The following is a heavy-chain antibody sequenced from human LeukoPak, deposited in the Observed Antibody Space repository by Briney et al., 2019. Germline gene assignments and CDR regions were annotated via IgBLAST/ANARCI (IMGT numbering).Heavy chain of an antibody. D-gene: IGHD2-2*01. CDR2: IMSSGTYI. Sequence: PGGSLRLSCTASGFTFTNFAMNWVRQAPGKGLEWVSAIMSSGTYIYYADSVKGRFTISRDNAKNSLYLQMNSLRAEDTAVYYCARLREVVIIPAAVDYWGQGTLVTVSS. CDR3: ARLREVVIIPAAVDY. CDR1: GFTFTNFA. V-gene: IGHV3-21*01. J-gene: IGHJ4*02.